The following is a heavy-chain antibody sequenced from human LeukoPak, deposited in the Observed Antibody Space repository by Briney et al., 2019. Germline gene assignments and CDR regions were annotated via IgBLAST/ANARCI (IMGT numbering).Heavy chain of an antibody. D-gene: IGHD6-19*01. CDR2: INAGNGNT. CDR3: ARGARSGWHFDY. J-gene: IGHJ4*02. CDR1: GYTFTSYA. V-gene: IGHV1-3*01. Sequence: ASVKVSCKAFGYTFTSYAMHWVRQAPGQRLEWIGWINAGNGNTKYSQKFQGRVTITRDTSASTAYMELSSLRSEDTAVYYCARGARSGWHFDYWGQGTLVTVSS.